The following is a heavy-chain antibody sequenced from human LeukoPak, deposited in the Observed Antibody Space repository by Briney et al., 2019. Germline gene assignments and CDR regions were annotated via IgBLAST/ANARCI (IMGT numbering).Heavy chain of an antibody. J-gene: IGHJ4*02. Sequence: PGGSLRLSCAASGFTFSSYEMNWVRQAPGKGLEWVSYISSSGSTIYYADSVKGRFTISRDNSKNTLYLQMNSLRAEDTAVYYCAKSLSGRYQVTESDYWGQGTLVTVSS. CDR1: GFTFSSYE. V-gene: IGHV3-48*03. CDR3: AKSLSGRYQVTESDY. D-gene: IGHD3-16*02. CDR2: ISSSGSTI.